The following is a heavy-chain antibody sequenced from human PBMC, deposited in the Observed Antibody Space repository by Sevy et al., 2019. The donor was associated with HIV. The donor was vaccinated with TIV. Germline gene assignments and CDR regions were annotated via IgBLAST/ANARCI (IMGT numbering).Heavy chain of an antibody. CDR1: GYSFTTYW. Sequence: GESLKISCEGSGYSFTTYWIGWVRQMPGKGLEWMGAIYPDDSDTRYNPSFPGQVTISADKSINTAYLEWCSLKASDTAIYYCARLEQRHCNGAHCYPFDYWGQGTLVTVSS. CDR2: IYPDDSDT. J-gene: IGHJ4*02. V-gene: IGHV5-51*01. CDR3: ARLEQRHCNGAHCYPFDY. D-gene: IGHD2-21*01.